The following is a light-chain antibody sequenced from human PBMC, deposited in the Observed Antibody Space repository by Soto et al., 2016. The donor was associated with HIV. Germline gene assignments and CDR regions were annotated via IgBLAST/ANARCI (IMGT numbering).Light chain of an antibody. CDR3: QVWDSSGAYLL. V-gene: IGLV3-21*04. J-gene: IGLJ2*01. CDR1: NIGTKS. CDR2: DDS. Sequence: SYELTQPPSVSVAPGKTARITCGGNNIGTKSVHWYQQKPGQAPVLVIYDDSGRPSGIPEQFSGSNSGNTATLTISGVEAEDEADYFCQVWDSSGAYLLFGGGTKLTVL.